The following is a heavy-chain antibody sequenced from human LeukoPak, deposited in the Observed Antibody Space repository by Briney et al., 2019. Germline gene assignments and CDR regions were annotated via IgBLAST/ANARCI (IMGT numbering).Heavy chain of an antibody. CDR2: ISYSGST. V-gene: IGHV4-59*08. D-gene: IGHD5-18*01. CDR3: GGYSYGLLS. Sequence: PSETLSLTCTVSGGSITTYYWSWIRQPPGKGLEWIGYISYSGSTNYNPSLKSRVTISVDTSKRQFSLRLSSVTAADTAVYYCGGYSYGLLSWGQGTLVTVSS. CDR1: GGSITTYY. J-gene: IGHJ4*02.